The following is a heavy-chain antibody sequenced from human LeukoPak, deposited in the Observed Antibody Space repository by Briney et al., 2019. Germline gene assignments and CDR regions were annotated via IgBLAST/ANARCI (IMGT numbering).Heavy chain of an antibody. D-gene: IGHD6-19*01. V-gene: IGHV7-4-1*02. CDR3: ARDWVSSGWPRHFDY. J-gene: IGHJ4*02. Sequence: APVKVSCKASGYTFTSYAMNWVRQAPGQGLEWMGWINTNTGNPTYAQGFTGRFVFSLDTSVSTAYLQISSLKAEDTAVYYCARDWVSSGWPRHFDYWGQGTLVTVSS. CDR2: INTNTGNP. CDR1: GYTFTSYA.